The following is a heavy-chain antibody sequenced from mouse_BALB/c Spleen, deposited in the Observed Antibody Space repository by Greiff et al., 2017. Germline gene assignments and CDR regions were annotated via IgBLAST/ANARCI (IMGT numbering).Heavy chain of an antibody. J-gene: IGHJ3*01. D-gene: IGHD1-1*01. CDR2: ISNGGGST. CDR1: GFTFSSYT. V-gene: IGHV5-12-2*01. CDR3: ARHGSLRGFFAY. Sequence: EVHLVESGGGLVQPGGSLKLSCAASGFTFSSYTMSWVRQTPEKRLEWVAYISNGGGSTYYPDTVKGRFTISRDNAKNTLYLQMSSLKSEDTAMYYCARHGSLRGFFAYWGQGTLVTVSA.